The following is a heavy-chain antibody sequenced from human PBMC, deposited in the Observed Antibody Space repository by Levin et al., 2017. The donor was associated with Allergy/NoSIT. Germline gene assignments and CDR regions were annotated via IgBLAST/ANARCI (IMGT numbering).Heavy chain of an antibody. J-gene: IGHJ4*02. CDR3: ARGPSLTTNGWEDY. CDR2: INGDGSVT. D-gene: IGHD4-17*01. V-gene: IGHV3-74*01. CDR1: GFTFFRYW. Sequence: PGGSLRLSCTASGFTFFRYWIHWVRQAPGKGLVWVSRINGDGSVTDYADSVKGRFSISRDNAKNTVYLQVNSLRVEDTAVYYCARGPSLTTNGWEDYWGQGTLVTVSS.